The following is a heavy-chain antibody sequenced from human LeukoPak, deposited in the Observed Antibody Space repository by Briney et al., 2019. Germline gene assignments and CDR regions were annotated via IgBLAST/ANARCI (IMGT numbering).Heavy chain of an antibody. Sequence: GGSLRLSCAASGFTFSNYGMHWVRQAPGKGLEWVALISFDGSQKYYADSVKGRFTISRDNAKNSLYLQMNSLRAEDTAVYYCARRVGFKRYYFDYWGQGTLVTVSS. CDR1: GFTFSNYG. J-gene: IGHJ4*02. D-gene: IGHD3-10*01. CDR2: ISFDGSQK. V-gene: IGHV3-33*01. CDR3: ARRVGFKRYYFDY.